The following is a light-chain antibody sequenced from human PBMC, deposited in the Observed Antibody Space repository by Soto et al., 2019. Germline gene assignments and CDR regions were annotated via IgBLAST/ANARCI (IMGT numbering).Light chain of an antibody. CDR3: LQYASEPLT. CDR1: QSVAKNY. V-gene: IGKV3-20*01. Sequence: ETVLTQSPGTLSLSPGERTTLSCRASQSVAKNYLAWYQHKPGQGPRLLISGASSWATGIPDRFSGSGSGTDFTLTISSLQPEDFAVYYCLQYASEPLTFGGGTKVEI. J-gene: IGKJ4*01. CDR2: GAS.